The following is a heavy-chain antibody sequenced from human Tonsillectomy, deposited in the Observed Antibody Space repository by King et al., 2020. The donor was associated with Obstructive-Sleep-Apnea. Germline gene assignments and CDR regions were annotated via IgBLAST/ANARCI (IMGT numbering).Heavy chain of an antibody. Sequence: QLQESGPGLVKPSETLSLTCTVSSDSITSYYWSWIRQPPGKGLEWIGYIYDSGSTNYNPSLKSRVSISVDTSKNQFSLKLSSVTAADTAVYYCARVAGSISPSPSPAWDYYALDVWGQGTTVTVSS. CDR1: SDSITSYY. CDR2: IYDSGST. D-gene: IGHD3-3*02. J-gene: IGHJ6*02. CDR3: ARVAGSISPSPSPAWDYYALDV. V-gene: IGHV4-59*01.